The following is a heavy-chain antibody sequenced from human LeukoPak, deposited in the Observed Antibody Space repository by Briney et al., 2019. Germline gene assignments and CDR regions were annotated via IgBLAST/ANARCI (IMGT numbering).Heavy chain of an antibody. V-gene: IGHV4-59*08. CDR1: GGSISSYY. D-gene: IGHD6-19*01. CDR3: ARTPGIAVAWYYFDY. Sequence: SETLSLTCTVSGGSISSYYWSWIRQPPGKGLEWIGYIYYSGSTNYNPSLKSRVTISVDTSKNQFSLKLSSVTPADTAVYYCARTPGIAVAWYYFDYWGQGTLVTVSS. CDR2: IYYSGST. J-gene: IGHJ4*02.